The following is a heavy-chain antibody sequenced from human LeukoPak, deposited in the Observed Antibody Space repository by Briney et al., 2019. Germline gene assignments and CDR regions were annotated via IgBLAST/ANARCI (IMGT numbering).Heavy chain of an antibody. Sequence: PSETLSLTCTVSGGSISSRNYYWGWIRQPPGKGLEWIESIHYGGTTYYKPSLKSRVTIFVDMSKDQFSLKLSSVTAADTAVYYCARQPSSMTTVTTFDYWGQGTQVTVSS. CDR2: IHYGGTT. V-gene: IGHV4-39*01. D-gene: IGHD4-11*01. CDR1: GGSISSRNYY. CDR3: ARQPSSMTTVTTFDY. J-gene: IGHJ4*02.